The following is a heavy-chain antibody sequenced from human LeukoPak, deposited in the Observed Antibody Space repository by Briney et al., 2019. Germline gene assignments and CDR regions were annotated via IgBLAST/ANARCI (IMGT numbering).Heavy chain of an antibody. CDR3: AKGKTAILPFDY. CDR2: IRYDGSNK. Sequence: TGGSLRLSCAASGFTFSSYGMHWVRQAPGKGLEWVAFIRYDGSNKYYADSVKGRFTISRDNSKNTLYLQMNSLRAEDTAVYYCAKGKTAILPFDYWGQGTLVTVSS. V-gene: IGHV3-30*02. J-gene: IGHJ4*02. CDR1: GFTFSSYG.